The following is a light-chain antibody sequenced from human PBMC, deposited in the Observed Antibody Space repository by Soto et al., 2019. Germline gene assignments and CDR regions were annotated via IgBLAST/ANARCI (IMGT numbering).Light chain of an antibody. CDR1: SSDIGAGYD. V-gene: IGLV1-40*01. CDR3: QSYDSSLNSYV. J-gene: IGLJ1*01. CDR2: SNA. Sequence: QSVLTQPPSVSEAPGQRVTISCTGTSSDIGAGYDVHWYQQLPGAAPKLLIYSNAIRPSGVPDRFSGSKSGTSASLAITELRAEDEADYYCQSYDSSLNSYVFGTGTKVTVL.